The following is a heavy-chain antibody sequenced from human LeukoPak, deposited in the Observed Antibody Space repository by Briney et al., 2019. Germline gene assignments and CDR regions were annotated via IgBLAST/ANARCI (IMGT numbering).Heavy chain of an antibody. CDR1: GGSLSSGGYS. CDR3: ARGGAYYYDSSGYMFDY. CDR2: IYHSGST. D-gene: IGHD3-22*01. V-gene: IGHV4-30-2*01. J-gene: IGHJ4*02. Sequence: SETLSLTCAVSGGSLSSGGYSWSWIRQPPGKGLEWIGYIYHSGSTYYNPSLKSRVTISVDRSKDQFSLKLSSVTAADTAVYYCARGGAYYYDSSGYMFDYWGQGTLVTVSS.